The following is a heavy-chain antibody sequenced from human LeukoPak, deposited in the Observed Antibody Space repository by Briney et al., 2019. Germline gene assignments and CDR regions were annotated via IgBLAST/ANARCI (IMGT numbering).Heavy chain of an antibody. CDR1: GGSISSYY. V-gene: IGHV4-4*07. CDR3: AGDGYRTSWFYN. D-gene: IGHD5-12*01. J-gene: IGHJ5*01. Sequence: PSETPSPTCTVSGGSISSYYWNWIRQPAGKGLEWIGHIYSSGSTKYNPSLKSRVTISLDKYENQFSLKLSSVTAADTAVYYCAGDGYRTSWFYNWGQGTLVTVSS. CDR2: IYSSGST.